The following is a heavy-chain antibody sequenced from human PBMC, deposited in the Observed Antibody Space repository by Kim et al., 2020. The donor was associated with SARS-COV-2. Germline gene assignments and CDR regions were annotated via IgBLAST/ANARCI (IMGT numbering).Heavy chain of an antibody. Sequence: GESLKISCKGSGYSFTSYWIGWVRQMPGKGLEWMGIIYPGDSDTRYSPSFQGQVTISADKSISTAYLQWSSLKASDTAMYYCARRGYCSGGSCYHVDVWGKGTTVTVSS. CDR2: IYPGDSDT. CDR1: GYSFTSYW. D-gene: IGHD2-15*01. V-gene: IGHV5-51*01. CDR3: ARRGYCSGGSCYHVDV. J-gene: IGHJ6*04.